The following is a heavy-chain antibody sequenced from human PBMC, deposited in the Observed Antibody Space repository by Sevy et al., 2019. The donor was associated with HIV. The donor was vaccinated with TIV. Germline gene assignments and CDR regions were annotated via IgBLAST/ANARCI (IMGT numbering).Heavy chain of an antibody. D-gene: IGHD6-19*01. Sequence: ASVKGSCKASGYTFTSYGISWVRQAPGQGLEWMGWISAYNGNTNYAQKLQGRVTMTTEPSTSTAYMEWRSLRSDDTAVYYCARVNRIAVAGTGDYWGQGTLVTVSS. V-gene: IGHV1-18*01. CDR1: GYTFTSYG. J-gene: IGHJ4*02. CDR3: ARVNRIAVAGTGDY. CDR2: ISAYNGNT.